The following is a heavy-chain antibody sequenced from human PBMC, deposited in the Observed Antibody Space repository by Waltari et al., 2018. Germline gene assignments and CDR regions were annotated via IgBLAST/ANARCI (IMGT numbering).Heavy chain of an antibody. D-gene: IGHD3-3*01. J-gene: IGHJ3*02. Sequence: QVQLVQSGAEVKKPGASVKVSCRASGSTFTGYYLHWVRQAPGQGLEWMGRINPNSGGTNYAQKFQGRVTMTRDTSISTAYMELSRLRSDDTAVYYCARVFVEYDAFDIWGQGTMVTVSS. CDR1: GSTFTGYY. CDR2: INPNSGGT. CDR3: ARVFVEYDAFDI. V-gene: IGHV1-2*06.